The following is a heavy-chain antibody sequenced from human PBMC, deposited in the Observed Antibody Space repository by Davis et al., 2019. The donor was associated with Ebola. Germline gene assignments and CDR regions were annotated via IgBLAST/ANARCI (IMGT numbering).Heavy chain of an antibody. Sequence: MPSETLSLTCAVYGGSFSGYYWSWIRQPPGKGLEWIGEINHSGSTNYNPSLKSRVTISVDTSKNQFYLKLSSVTAADTAVYYCARVGYGSGSSTFDYWGQGTLVTVSS. V-gene: IGHV4-34*01. CDR2: INHSGST. CDR3: ARVGYGSGSSTFDY. CDR1: GGSFSGYY. D-gene: IGHD3-10*01. J-gene: IGHJ4*02.